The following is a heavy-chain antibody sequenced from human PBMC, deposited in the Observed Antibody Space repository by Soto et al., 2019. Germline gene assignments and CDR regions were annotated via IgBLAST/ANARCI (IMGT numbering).Heavy chain of an antibody. CDR3: ARGYSSSWPNGLDI. D-gene: IGHD6-13*01. CDR1: GFTFSGYW. CDR2: INSDGSST. V-gene: IGHV3-74*01. J-gene: IGHJ3*02. Sequence: EVQLVESGGGLVQPGGSLRLSCAASGFTFSGYWMHWVRQVPGKGPGWVSRINSDGSSTSYADSVKGRFTISRDNAKNTLYLQMNSLRAEDTAVYYCARGYSSSWPNGLDIWGQGTMVTVSS.